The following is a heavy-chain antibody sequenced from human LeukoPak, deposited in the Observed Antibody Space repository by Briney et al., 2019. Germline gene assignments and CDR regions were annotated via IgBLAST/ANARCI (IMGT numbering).Heavy chain of an antibody. CDR2: IIPIFGTA. CDR3: AIEYGSSVGPYGMDV. V-gene: IGHV1-69*13. J-gene: IGHJ6*02. CDR1: GGTFSSYA. D-gene: IGHD6-6*01. Sequence: ASVKVSCKASGGTFSSYAISWVRQAPGQGLEWMGGIIPIFGTANYAQKFQGRVTITADESTSTAYMELSSLRSEDTAVYYCAIEYGSSVGPYGMDVWGQGTTVTVSS.